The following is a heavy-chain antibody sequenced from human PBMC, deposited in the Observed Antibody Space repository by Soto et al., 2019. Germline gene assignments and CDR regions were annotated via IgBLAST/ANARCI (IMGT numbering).Heavy chain of an antibody. V-gene: IGHV3-23*01. Sequence: EVQLLESGGGLVQPGGSLRLSCAASGFTFSSYAMSWVRQAPGKGLEWVSAISGSGGSTYYADFVKGRFTIYRDNSKNTLYMQMNSLRVEDTAVYYCAKSGQYYLDYWGQGTLVTVSS. CDR2: ISGSGGST. D-gene: IGHD3-10*01. CDR1: GFTFSSYA. CDR3: AKSGQYYLDY. J-gene: IGHJ4*02.